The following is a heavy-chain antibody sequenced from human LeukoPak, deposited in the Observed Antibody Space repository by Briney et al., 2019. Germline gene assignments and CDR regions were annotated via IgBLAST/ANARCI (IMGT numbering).Heavy chain of an antibody. V-gene: IGHV1-18*01. Sequence: ASVKVACKASGYTFTSYGISWVRQAPGQGLEWMGWISAYNGNTNYAQKLQGRVTMTTDTSTSTAYMDLRSLRSDDTAVYYCARGDSTVTLYYFDYWGQGTLVTVSS. CDR3: ARGDSTVTLYYFDY. CDR1: GYTFTSYG. J-gene: IGHJ4*02. D-gene: IGHD4-17*01. CDR2: ISAYNGNT.